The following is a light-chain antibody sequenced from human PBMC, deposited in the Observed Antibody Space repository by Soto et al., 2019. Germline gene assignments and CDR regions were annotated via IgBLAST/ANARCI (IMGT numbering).Light chain of an antibody. J-gene: IGKJ1*01. V-gene: IGKV3-15*01. CDR1: QSVSSN. CDR2: GAS. CDR3: QKYNNPPRK. Sequence: IVVTQSPATLSVSPGERATLSCMASQSVSSNLAWYQQKPGQAPRLLIYGASSRATGTPARFSGSGSGTEFTLTISSMQFEDFEVYYCQKYNNPPRKLAQGTKVEIK.